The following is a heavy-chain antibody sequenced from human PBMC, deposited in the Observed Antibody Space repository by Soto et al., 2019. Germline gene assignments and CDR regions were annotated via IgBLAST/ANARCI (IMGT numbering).Heavy chain of an antibody. CDR2: IIPIFGTA. CDR1: GGTFSSYA. V-gene: IGHV1-69*13. D-gene: IGHD3-10*01. Sequence: ASVKVSCKASGGTFSSYAISWVRQAPGQGLEWMGGIIPIFGTANYAQKFQGRVTITADESTSTAYMELSSLRSEDTAVYYCARDGSSGGDYYYYGMDVWGQGTTVPVYS. J-gene: IGHJ6*02. CDR3: ARDGSSGGDYYYYGMDV.